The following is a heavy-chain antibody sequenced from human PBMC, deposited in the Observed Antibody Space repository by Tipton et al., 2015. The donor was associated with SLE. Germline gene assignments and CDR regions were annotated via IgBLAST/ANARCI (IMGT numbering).Heavy chain of an antibody. CDR3: ARIYGSGNWYFDL. V-gene: IGHV4-31*03. D-gene: IGHD3-10*01. Sequence: TLSLTCTVFGGSIRSGGYYWSWIRQHPGKGLEWIGYIHHSGDTYYNLSLKSRLGISVDTSENQFSLRLNSVSAADTAVYYCARIYGSGNWYFDLWGRGTLVIVSS. CDR2: IHHSGDT. J-gene: IGHJ2*01. CDR1: GGSIRSGGYY.